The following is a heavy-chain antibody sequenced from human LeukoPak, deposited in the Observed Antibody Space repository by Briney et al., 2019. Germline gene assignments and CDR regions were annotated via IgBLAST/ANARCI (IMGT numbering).Heavy chain of an antibody. CDR2: ISYDGSNN. Sequence: PGRSLRLSCAASGFTFSSYAMHWVRQAPGKGLEWVAVISYDGSNNYYADSVKGRFTISRDNSKNTLYLQMNSLRAEDTAVYYCAREYFYYYYMDVWGKGTTVTVSS. J-gene: IGHJ6*03. CDR3: AREYFYYYYMDV. D-gene: IGHD3-9*01. CDR1: GFTFSSYA. V-gene: IGHV3-30*01.